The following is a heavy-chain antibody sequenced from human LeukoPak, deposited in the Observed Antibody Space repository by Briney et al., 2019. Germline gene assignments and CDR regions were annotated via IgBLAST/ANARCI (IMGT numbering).Heavy chain of an antibody. J-gene: IGHJ4*02. CDR1: GGSISSSSYY. D-gene: IGHD2-2*01. V-gene: IGHV4-39*01. CDR2: IYYSGST. Sequence: SETLSLTCTVSGGSISSSSYYWGWIRQPPGKGLEWIGNIYYSGSTYYNPSLKSRVTISVDTSRNQFSLKLSSVTAADTAVYYCARRVYCSSTSCSRWAFDYWGQGTLVTVSS. CDR3: ARRVYCSSTSCSRWAFDY.